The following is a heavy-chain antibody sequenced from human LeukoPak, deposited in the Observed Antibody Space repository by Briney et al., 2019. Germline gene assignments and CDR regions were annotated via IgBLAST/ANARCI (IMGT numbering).Heavy chain of an antibody. V-gene: IGHV3-23*01. CDR1: GFTFSSYA. Sequence: GGSLRLSCAASGFTFSSYAMSWVRQAPGKGLEWVSAISGSGGSTYYADSVKGRFTISRDNSKNTLYLQMNSLRAEDTAVYYCARGAPHTVYYYYGMDVWGKGTTVTVSS. CDR2: ISGSGGST. D-gene: IGHD4-17*01. J-gene: IGHJ6*04. CDR3: ARGAPHTVYYYYGMDV.